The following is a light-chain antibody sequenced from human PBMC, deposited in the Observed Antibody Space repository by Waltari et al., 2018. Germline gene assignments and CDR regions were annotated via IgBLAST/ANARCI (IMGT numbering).Light chain of an antibody. J-gene: IGKJ2*01. CDR2: VAS. Sequence: DIQMTQSPSSLPASVGDRVTITCRSSQSISNYLNWYQHKPGEAPKLLVYVASNLQRGVPSRFSGSGSETDFTLTISSLQLEDFATYYCQQSYNAPQTFGQGTKLEIK. CDR3: QQSYNAPQT. V-gene: IGKV1-39*01. CDR1: QSISNY.